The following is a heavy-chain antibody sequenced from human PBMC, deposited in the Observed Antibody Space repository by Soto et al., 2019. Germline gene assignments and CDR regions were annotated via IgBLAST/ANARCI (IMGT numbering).Heavy chain of an antibody. V-gene: IGHV1-2*04. J-gene: IGHJ4*02. CDR2: INPNSGDT. D-gene: IGHD3-22*01. CDR3: ARSTRYYDSRGYYFLDY. Sequence: ASVKVSCKASGYTFTGYYMHWVRQAPGQGLEWMGWINPNSGDTNYAQKFQGWVTMTRDTSISTAYMELSRLRSDDTAMYHCARSTRYYDSRGYYFLDYWGQGTLVTVSS. CDR1: GYTFTGYY.